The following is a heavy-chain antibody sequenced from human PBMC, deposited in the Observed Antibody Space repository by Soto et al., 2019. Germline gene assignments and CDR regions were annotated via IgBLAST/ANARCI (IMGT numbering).Heavy chain of an antibody. Sequence: QVQLAQSGAEVKKPGSSVKVSCKASGGSFSTYGISWVRQAPGQGLEWMGGFIPVFTTAKYAQKFQGRVSITADESTYTAYMELSSLRSEDTAVYFCARDGVDVSRTTVRHGALDIWGQGTVVTVSS. D-gene: IGHD4-17*01. CDR2: FIPVFTTA. J-gene: IGHJ3*02. CDR1: GGSFSTYG. V-gene: IGHV1-69*01. CDR3: ARDGVDVSRTTVRHGALDI.